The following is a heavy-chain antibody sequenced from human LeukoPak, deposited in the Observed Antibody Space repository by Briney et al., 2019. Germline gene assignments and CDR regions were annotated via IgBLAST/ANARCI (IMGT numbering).Heavy chain of an antibody. CDR1: GFTLSSYT. CDR3: ARDRGGQMDV. CDR2: ISTSSTCI. J-gene: IGHJ6*02. Sequence: GGSLRLSSAASGFTLSSYTMSWVRQAPGMGLEWVACISTSSTCIYYADSLKGRFTISRDNAKESLDLQMHSLRADDTGVYFCARDRGGQMDVWGQGTTVTVSS. V-gene: IGHV3-21*01.